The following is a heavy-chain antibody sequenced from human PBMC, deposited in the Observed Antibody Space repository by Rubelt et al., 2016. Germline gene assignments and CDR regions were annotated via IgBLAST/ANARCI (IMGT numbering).Heavy chain of an antibody. V-gene: IGHV3-74*01. CDR3: AREPDDFWSGWYGMDV. Sequence: GFTFSSYWMHWVRQAPGKGLVWVSRINSDGSSTSYADSVKGRFTISRDNAKNTLYLQMNSLRAEDTAVYYCAREPDDFWSGWYGMDVWGQGTTVTVSS. CDR1: GFTFSSYW. CDR2: INSDGSST. J-gene: IGHJ6*02. D-gene: IGHD3-3*01.